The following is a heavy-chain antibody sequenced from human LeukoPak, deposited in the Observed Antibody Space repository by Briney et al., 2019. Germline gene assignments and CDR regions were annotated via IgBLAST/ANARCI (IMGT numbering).Heavy chain of an antibody. CDR3: ARIDLRPLYFDL. D-gene: IGHD5/OR15-5a*01. J-gene: IGHJ2*01. Sequence: SETLCLTCTVSGGSISSYYWSWIRQPPGKGLEWIGYIYSSGSTNYNPSLKSRVTISVDTSKNQFSLKLSSVTAADTAVYYCARIDLRPLYFDLWGRGTLVTVSS. CDR2: IYSSGST. V-gene: IGHV4-59*01. CDR1: GGSISSYY.